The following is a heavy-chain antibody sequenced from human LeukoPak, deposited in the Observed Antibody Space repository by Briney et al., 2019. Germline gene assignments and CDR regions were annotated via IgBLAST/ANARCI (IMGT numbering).Heavy chain of an antibody. D-gene: IGHD6-6*01. CDR1: GGTFSSYA. V-gene: IGHV1-69*04. Sequence: SVKVSCKASGGTFSSYAISWVRQAPGPGLGWMGRIIPMLGIANYAQKLQGRVTITADKSPSTAYMELSSLRSEDTAVYYCASGNLYSSSSYYYYYLDVWGKGTTVTVSS. CDR2: IIPMLGIA. CDR3: ASGNLYSSSSYYYYYLDV. J-gene: IGHJ6*03.